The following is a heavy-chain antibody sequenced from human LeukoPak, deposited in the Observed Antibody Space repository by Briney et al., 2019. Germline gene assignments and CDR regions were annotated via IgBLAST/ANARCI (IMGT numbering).Heavy chain of an antibody. V-gene: IGHV4-34*01. CDR1: GGSFSGYY. CDR2: INHSGST. J-gene: IGHJ4*02. Sequence: SETLSLTCAVYGGSFSGYYWSWIRQPPGKGLEWIGEINHSGSTNYNPSLKSRVTISVDTSKNQFSLKLSSVTAADTAVCYCARGSSTYIVVVVAAREFDYWGQGTLVTVSS. D-gene: IGHD2-15*01. CDR3: ARGSSTYIVVVVAAREFDY.